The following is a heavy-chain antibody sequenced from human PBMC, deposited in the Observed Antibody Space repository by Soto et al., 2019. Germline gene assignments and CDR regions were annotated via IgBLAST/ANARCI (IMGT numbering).Heavy chain of an antibody. CDR3: ARDQRTITRSPLQRIYTHHGLDV. CDR2: ISMSSTTI. Sequence: GGSLRLSCGASGFSLSDYRMTWIRQAPGKGLEWVANISMSSTTIYYADSVRGRFTVSRDNAKNSLYLQMNSLTVYDTALYYCARDQRTITRSPLQRIYTHHGLDVWGQGTKVTVYS. D-gene: IGHD3-10*01. CDR1: GFSLSDYR. V-gene: IGHV3-11*01. J-gene: IGHJ6*02.